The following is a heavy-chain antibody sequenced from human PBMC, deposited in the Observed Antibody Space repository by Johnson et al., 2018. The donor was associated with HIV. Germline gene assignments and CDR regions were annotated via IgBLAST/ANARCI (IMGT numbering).Heavy chain of an antibody. V-gene: IGHV3-30*04. D-gene: IGHD6-25*01. J-gene: IGHJ3*02. CDR2: ISYDGSNK. CDR3: AKPPSLPGYSSVWTLWAFDI. CDR1: GFTFSSYA. Sequence: QVQLVESGGGVVQPGRSLRLSCAASGFTFSSYAMHWVRQAPGKGLEWVAVISYDGSNKYYADSVKGRFTISRDNSKNTLYLQMNSLRAEDTAVYYCAKPPSLPGYSSVWTLWAFDIWGQGTMVTVSS.